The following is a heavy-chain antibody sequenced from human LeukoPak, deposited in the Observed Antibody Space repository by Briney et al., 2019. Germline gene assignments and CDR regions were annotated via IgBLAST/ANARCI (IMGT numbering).Heavy chain of an antibody. CDR2: IKQDGSQQ. J-gene: IGHJ4*02. Sequence: GGSLRLSCAASGFTISGFWMSWVRQAPGKGLEWVPNIKQDGSQQHYVDSVRGRFTISRDNANNSLHLQGNSLRDEDTAVYYCARDPIRGDGHTWDSWGQGTLVTVSS. CDR1: GFTISGFW. D-gene: IGHD5-24*01. V-gene: IGHV3-7*01. CDR3: ARDPIRGDGHTWDS.